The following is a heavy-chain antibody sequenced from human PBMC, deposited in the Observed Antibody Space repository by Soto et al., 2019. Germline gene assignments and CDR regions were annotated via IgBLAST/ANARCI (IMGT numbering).Heavy chain of an antibody. CDR1: GYTFTRYY. J-gene: IGHJ6*02. Sequence: ASVKVSCKASGYTFTRYYIHWVRQAPGQGLEWMGIINPSSGSTTYAQKFQGRVTMTRDTSTSTVYMELSSLRSEDTAVYYCAREPMAVDGKYHYYGMDVWGQGTRVTVSS. V-gene: IGHV1-46*01. D-gene: IGHD6-19*01. CDR3: AREPMAVDGKYHYYGMDV. CDR2: INPSSGST.